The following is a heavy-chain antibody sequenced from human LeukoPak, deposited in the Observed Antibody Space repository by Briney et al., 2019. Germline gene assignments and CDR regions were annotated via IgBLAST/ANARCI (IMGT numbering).Heavy chain of an antibody. CDR3: AKSRFPAATSVLRYYGY. V-gene: IGHV3-30*02. CDR1: GFTFSSYG. D-gene: IGHD3-9*01. CDR2: IRYDGSNK. J-gene: IGHJ4*02. Sequence: TGGSLRLSCAASGFTFSSYGMHWVRQAPGKGLEWVAFIRYDGSNKYYADSVKGRFTVSRDNSKNTLYLQMNSLRAEDTAVYYCAKSRFPAATSVLRYYGYWGQGTLVTVSS.